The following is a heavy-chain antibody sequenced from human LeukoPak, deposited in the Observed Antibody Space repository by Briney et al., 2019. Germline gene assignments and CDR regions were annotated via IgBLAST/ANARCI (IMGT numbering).Heavy chain of an antibody. CDR3: ARVDGMDV. Sequence: PGGSLRLSCTPSGFTFSSHAMSWVRQAPGKGLEWVSSISSSSSYIYYADSVKGRFTISRDNAKNSLYLQMNSLRAEDTAVYYCARVDGMDVWGQGTTVTVSS. CDR1: GFTFSSHA. CDR2: ISSSSSYI. V-gene: IGHV3-21*01. J-gene: IGHJ6*02.